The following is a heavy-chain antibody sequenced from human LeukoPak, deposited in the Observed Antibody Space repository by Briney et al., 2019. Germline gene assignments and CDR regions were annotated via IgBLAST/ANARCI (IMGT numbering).Heavy chain of an antibody. D-gene: IGHD3-3*01. CDR2: ISGSGGGT. Sequence: QTGGSLRLSCAASGFTFTSYAMSWVRQAPGKGLEWVSAISGSGGGTYYADSVKGRFTISRDNSKNTLYLQMNSLRAEDTAVYYCAKVSVWSGYYSGMDVWGQGTTVTVSS. CDR3: AKVSVWSGYYSGMDV. V-gene: IGHV3-23*01. CDR1: GFTFTSYA. J-gene: IGHJ6*02.